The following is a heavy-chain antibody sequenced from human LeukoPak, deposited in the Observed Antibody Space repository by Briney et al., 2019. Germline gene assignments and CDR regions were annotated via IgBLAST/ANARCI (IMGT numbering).Heavy chain of an antibody. CDR3: ASTPGSYGPWYFDL. J-gene: IGHJ2*01. V-gene: IGHV1-45*02. CDR2: ITPFNGNT. Sequence: ASVKVSCKASGYTFTYRYLHWVRQAPGQALEWMGWITPFNGNTNYAQKFQDRVTITRDRSMSTAYMELSSLRSEDTAMYYCASTPGSYGPWYFDLWGRGTLVTVSS. CDR1: GYTFTYRY. D-gene: IGHD1-26*01.